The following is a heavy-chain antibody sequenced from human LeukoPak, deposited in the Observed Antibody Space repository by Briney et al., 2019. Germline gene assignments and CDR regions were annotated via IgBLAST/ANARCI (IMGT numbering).Heavy chain of an antibody. CDR2: MNPNSGNT. D-gene: IGHD6-13*01. CDR1: GYTFTSYD. V-gene: IGHV1-8*01. J-gene: IGHJ4*02. CDR3: ARARMTAAGTRFDY. Sequence: ASVTVSCKASGYTFTSYDINWVRQATGQGLEWMGWMNPNSGNTGYAQKFQGRVTMTRNTSISTAYMELSSLRSEDTAVYYCARARMTAAGTRFDYWGQGTLVTVSS.